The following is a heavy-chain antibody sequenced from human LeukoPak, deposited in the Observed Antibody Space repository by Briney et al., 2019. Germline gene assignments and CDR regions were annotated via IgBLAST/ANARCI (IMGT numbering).Heavy chain of an antibody. CDR1: GFTVSSNY. V-gene: IGHV3-23*01. Sequence: PGGSLRLSCAASGFTVSSNYMTWVRQAPGKGLEWVSSFSGSGPSTYYADSVKGRFSISRDNSKSTLYLQMSSLRAEDTALYYCAKGFGLDQWGQGTLVTVSS. D-gene: IGHD3-10*01. CDR3: AKGFGLDQ. CDR2: FSGSGPST. J-gene: IGHJ4*02.